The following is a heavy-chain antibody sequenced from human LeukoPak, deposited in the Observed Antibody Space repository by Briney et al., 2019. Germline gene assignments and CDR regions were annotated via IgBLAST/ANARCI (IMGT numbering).Heavy chain of an antibody. CDR1: GFTFSSYA. CDR3: AKDIRRGTAYYYDSSANDY. Sequence: GGSLRLSCAASGFTFSSYAMSWVRQAPGKGLEWVSGISWNSGSIGYADSVKGRFTISRDNAKNSLYLQMNSLRAEDTALYYCAKDIRRGTAYYYDSSANDYWGQGTLVTVSS. CDR2: ISWNSGSI. D-gene: IGHD3-22*01. V-gene: IGHV3-9*01. J-gene: IGHJ4*02.